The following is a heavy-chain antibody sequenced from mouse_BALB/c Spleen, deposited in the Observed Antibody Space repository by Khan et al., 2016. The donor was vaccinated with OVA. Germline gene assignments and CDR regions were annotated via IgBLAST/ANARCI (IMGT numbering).Heavy chain of an antibody. CDR1: GDSITSGF. V-gene: IGHV3-8*02. J-gene: IGHJ4*01. CDR2: ITYSGNT. D-gene: IGHD2-12*01. CDR3: ARSYDSWAIDY. Sequence: EVQLQESGPSLVKPSQTLSLTCSVTGDSITSGFWNWIRKFPGNKFEYLGYITYSGNTYYNPSLKSRISITRDTSKSHYYLQLNSVTTEDTATYYCARSYDSWAIDYWGQGTSVTVSS.